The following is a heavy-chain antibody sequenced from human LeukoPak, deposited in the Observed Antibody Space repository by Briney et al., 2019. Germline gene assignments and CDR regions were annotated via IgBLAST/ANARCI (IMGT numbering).Heavy chain of an antibody. D-gene: IGHD3-16*02. V-gene: IGHV4-34*01. CDR1: GGSFSSYY. CDR3: ARVGSRDYVWGSYRRQGNIQK. Sequence: SETLSLTCAVYGGSFSSYYWSWIRQPPGKGLEWIGEINHSGSTNYNPSLKSRVTISVDTSKNQFSLKLSSVTAADTAVYYCARVGSRDYVWGSYRRQGNIQKWGQGTLVTVSS. J-gene: IGHJ4*02. CDR2: INHSGST.